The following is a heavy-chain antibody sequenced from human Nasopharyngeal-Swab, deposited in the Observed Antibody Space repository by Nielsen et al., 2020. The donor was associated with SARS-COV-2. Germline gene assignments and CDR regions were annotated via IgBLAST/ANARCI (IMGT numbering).Heavy chain of an antibody. J-gene: IGHJ4*02. V-gene: IGHV4-34*01. CDR2: INHSGST. CDR1: GGSFSGYY. D-gene: IGHD2-21*02. CDR3: ARGPVVAYCGGDCYSEVILPGFDY. Sequence: SETLSLTCAVYGGSFSGYYWSWIRQPPGKGLERIGEINHSGSTNYNPSLKSRVTISVDTSKNQFSLKLSSVTAADTALYYCARGPVVAYCGGDCYSEVILPGFDYWGQGTLVTVSS.